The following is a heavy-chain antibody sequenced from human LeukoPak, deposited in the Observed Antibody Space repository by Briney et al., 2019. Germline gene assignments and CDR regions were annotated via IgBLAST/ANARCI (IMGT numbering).Heavy chain of an antibody. CDR2: ISSSGSTI. J-gene: IGHJ6*03. Sequence: GGSLRLSCAASGFSVSSNYMNWVRQAPGKGLEWVSYISSSGSTIYYADSVKGRFTISRDNAKNSLYLQMNSLRAEDTAVYYCARDLGYDILTGYHPYYYYYMDVWGKGTTVTVSS. CDR3: ARDLGYDILTGYHPYYYYYMDV. D-gene: IGHD3-9*01. V-gene: IGHV3-48*01. CDR1: GFSVSSNY.